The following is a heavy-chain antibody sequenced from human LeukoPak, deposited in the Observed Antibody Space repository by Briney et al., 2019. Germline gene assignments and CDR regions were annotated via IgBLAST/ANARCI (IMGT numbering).Heavy chain of an antibody. CDR3: ASSPAYSSSWYAIDN. CDR1: GFTFSNYD. CDR2: IGTAGDT. Sequence: PGGSLRLSCAASGFTFSNYDMHWVRQAAGRGLERVSGIGTAGDTYYPASVKGRFTISRENAKSSLYLQMNSLSAGDTAVYYCASSPAYSSSWYAIDNWGQGTLVTVSS. D-gene: IGHD6-13*01. J-gene: IGHJ4*02. V-gene: IGHV3-13*01.